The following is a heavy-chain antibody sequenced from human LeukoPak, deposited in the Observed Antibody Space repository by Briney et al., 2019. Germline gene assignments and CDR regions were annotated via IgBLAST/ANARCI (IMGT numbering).Heavy chain of an antibody. CDR2: ISGRGSNT. J-gene: IGHJ4*02. Sequence: PGGSLSLSCVASGFTFTSYAMSWVRQAPGKGLEWVSVISGRGSNTYYADSVKGRFTISRDNSKNTLYLQMNSLRAEDTAVYHCARVWGSSGWHLDYWGQGTLVTVSS. CDR1: GFTFTSYA. V-gene: IGHV3-23*01. CDR3: ARVWGSSGWHLDY. D-gene: IGHD6-19*01.